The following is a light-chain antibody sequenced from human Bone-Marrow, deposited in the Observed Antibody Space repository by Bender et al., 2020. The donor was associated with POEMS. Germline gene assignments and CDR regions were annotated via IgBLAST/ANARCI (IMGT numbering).Light chain of an antibody. J-gene: IGLJ3*02. Sequence: VLTQPPSVSVAPGQTATITCGEDNIGSQSVHWYQQLPGTAPKLLMYNNNERPSGVPDRFSGSKSGTSASLAIRGLRSDDEADYYCNSYAKTTWVFGGGTKLTVL. CDR1: NIGSQS. V-gene: IGLV1-47*02. CDR2: NNN. CDR3: NSYAKTTWV.